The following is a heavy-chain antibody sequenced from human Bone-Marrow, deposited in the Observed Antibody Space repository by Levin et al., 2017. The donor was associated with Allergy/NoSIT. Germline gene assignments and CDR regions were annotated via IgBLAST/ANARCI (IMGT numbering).Heavy chain of an antibody. Sequence: GGSLRLSCLASGFTFVDYAMHWVRQAPGKGLEWVSGISWKSGSIGYAASVKGRFTISRDNAKNSLYLEMNSLRADDTALYYCVKDIRYQLLYDKYVDDWGQGTKVTVSS. D-gene: IGHD2-2*02. J-gene: IGHJ6*02. V-gene: IGHV3-9*01. CDR1: GFTFVDYA. CDR3: VKDIRYQLLYDKYVDD. CDR2: ISWKSGSI.